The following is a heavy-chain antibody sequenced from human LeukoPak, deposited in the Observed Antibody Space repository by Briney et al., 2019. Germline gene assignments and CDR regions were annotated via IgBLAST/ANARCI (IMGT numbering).Heavy chain of an antibody. J-gene: IGHJ3*02. CDR2: ISYDGSNK. Sequence: GRSLRFSCAASGFTFNSFGMHWVRQAPGKGLEWVAVISYDGSNKYFADSVKGRFTISRDNSKNTLYLQMNSLRAEDTAVYYCAKDYDSSGWAAFDIWGQGTMVTVSS. V-gene: IGHV3-30*18. CDR1: GFTFNSFG. D-gene: IGHD3-22*01. CDR3: AKDYDSSGWAAFDI.